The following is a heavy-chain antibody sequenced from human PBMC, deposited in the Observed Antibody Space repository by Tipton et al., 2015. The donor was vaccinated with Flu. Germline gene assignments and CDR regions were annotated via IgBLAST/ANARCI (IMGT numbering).Heavy chain of an antibody. J-gene: IGHJ4*02. CDR1: GFTFSSYG. D-gene: IGHD3-9*01. CDR2: IRYDGSNK. V-gene: IGHV3-30*02. CDR3: AKDLYRDYDILTGYPSTPDY. Sequence: QLVQSGGGVVQPGRSLRLSCAASGFTFSSYGIHWVRQTPGKGLEWVAFIRYDGSNKYYADSVKGRFTISRDNSKNTLYLQMNSLRAEDTAVYYCAKDLYRDYDILTGYPSTPDYWGQGTLVTVSS.